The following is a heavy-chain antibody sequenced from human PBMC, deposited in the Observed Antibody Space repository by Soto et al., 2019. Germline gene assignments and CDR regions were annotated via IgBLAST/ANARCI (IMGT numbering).Heavy chain of an antibody. Sequence: ASVKVSCKASGYTFTSYDMHWVRQAPGQRPEWMGWINAGNGNTKYSQKFQGRVTITRDTSASTAYMELSSLRSEDTAVYYCARVLGPRPFDYWGQGTLVTVSS. CDR2: INAGNGNT. J-gene: IGHJ4*02. CDR1: GYTFTSYD. CDR3: ARVLGPRPFDY. V-gene: IGHV1-3*01.